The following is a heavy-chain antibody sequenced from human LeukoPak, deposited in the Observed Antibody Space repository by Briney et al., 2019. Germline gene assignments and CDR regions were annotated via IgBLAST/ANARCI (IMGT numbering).Heavy chain of an antibody. CDR2: TYYRSEWHN. D-gene: IGHD5-18*01. V-gene: IGHV6-1*01. CDR1: GDSVSSNSAA. CDR3: ARDLAGFGGYSYGMVDY. J-gene: IGHJ4*02. Sequence: RSQTLSLTCAISGDSVSSNSAAWNWIRQSPSRGLEWLGRTYYRSEWHNDYAVSVKSRIIISPDTPKNQFSLQLKSVTPEDTAVYYCARDLAGFGGYSYGMVDYWGQGTLVTVSS.